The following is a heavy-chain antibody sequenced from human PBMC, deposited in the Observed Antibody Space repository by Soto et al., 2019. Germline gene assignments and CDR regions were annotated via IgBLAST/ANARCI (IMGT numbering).Heavy chain of an antibody. Sequence: QVQLAESGGAVVQPGGSLRLSCVASGFTFSNFAMHWVRQTPGKGLEWVAVIWYDGSKKYYESSVEGRFTIARDNSKKTVYLEMNSLRAEDTAVYYCARGNSGRDHWGQGALVTVSS. D-gene: IGHD2-15*01. CDR3: ARGNSGRDH. J-gene: IGHJ4*02. CDR1: GFTFSNFA. V-gene: IGHV3-33*01. CDR2: IWYDGSKK.